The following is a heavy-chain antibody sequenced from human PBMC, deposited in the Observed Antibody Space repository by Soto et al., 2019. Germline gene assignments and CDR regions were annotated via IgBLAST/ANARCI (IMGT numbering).Heavy chain of an antibody. J-gene: IGHJ4*02. V-gene: IGHV1-69*13. CDR3: AASYGSGYRAFDS. D-gene: IGHD3-10*01. CDR2: IILPFGTP. CDR1: GCTFSNYA. Sequence: SVKVSCKASGCTFSNYAIAWLRQAPGQGLEWMGGIILPFGTPNYAQKFQGRVTISADESTNTAYMQLSSLRSEDTAIYYCAASYGSGYRAFDSWGQGTLVTVSS.